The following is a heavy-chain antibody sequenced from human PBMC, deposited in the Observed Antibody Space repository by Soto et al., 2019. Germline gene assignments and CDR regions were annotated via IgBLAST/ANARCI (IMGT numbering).Heavy chain of an antibody. CDR1: GFTFSSYA. CDR2: ISYDGSNK. CDR3: ARAGGSYSDY. Sequence: QVQLVESGGGVVQPGRSLRLSCAASGFTFSSYAMHWVRQAPGKGLEWVAVISYDGSNKYYADSVKGRFTISRDNSIYTLYLQMNSLRAEDTAVDYCARAGGSYSDYWGQGTLVTVSS. D-gene: IGHD1-26*01. J-gene: IGHJ4*02. V-gene: IGHV3-30-3*01.